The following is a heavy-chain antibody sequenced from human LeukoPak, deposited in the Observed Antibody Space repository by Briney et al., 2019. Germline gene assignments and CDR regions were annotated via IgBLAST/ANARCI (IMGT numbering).Heavy chain of an antibody. D-gene: IGHD3-16*01. J-gene: IGHJ3*01. CDR3: ARADNWEGAKGD. CDR1: GGTFNRYA. CDR2: IIPMFDTA. Sequence: SVKVSCKAAGGTFNRYAISWVRQAPGQGLEWMGGIIPMFDTANYAQMFQGRVTITADKSTSTAYMELSSLTSEDTAVYYCARADNWEGAKGDWGQGTMVTVSS. V-gene: IGHV1-69*06.